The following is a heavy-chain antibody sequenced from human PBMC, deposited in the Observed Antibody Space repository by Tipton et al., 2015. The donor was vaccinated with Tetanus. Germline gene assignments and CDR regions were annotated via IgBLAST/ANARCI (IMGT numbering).Heavy chain of an antibody. CDR2: INSGST. J-gene: IGHJ3*01. Sequence: LRLSCTVSGDSISSYYWNWIRQSPVKGLEWIGYINSGSTNYSPSLKSRVAISMDTSKDQISLKLSSVTAADTAVYYCARRSYCSSSRCFDAFDLWGQGTMVTVSS. V-gene: IGHV4-59*01. D-gene: IGHD2-2*01. CDR3: ARRSYCSSSRCFDAFDL. CDR1: GDSISSYY.